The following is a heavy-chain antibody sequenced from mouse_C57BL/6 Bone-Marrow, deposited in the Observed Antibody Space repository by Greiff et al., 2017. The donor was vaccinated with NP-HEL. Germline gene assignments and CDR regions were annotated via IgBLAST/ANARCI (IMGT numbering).Heavy chain of an antibody. J-gene: IGHJ1*03. CDR2: FYPGSGSI. Sequence: LVKPGASVKLSCKASGYTFTEYTIHWVKQRSGQGLEWIGWFYPGSGSIKYNEKFKDKATLTADKSSSTVYMELSRLTSEDSAVYFCARHGITTVVATEGYFDVWGTGTTVTVSS. CDR1: GYTFTEYT. CDR3: ARHGITTVVATEGYFDV. V-gene: IGHV1-62-2*01. D-gene: IGHD1-1*01.